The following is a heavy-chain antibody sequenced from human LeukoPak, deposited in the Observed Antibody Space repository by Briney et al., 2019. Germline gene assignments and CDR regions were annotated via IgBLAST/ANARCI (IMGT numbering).Heavy chain of an antibody. J-gene: IGHJ6*03. Sequence: SETLSLTCTVSGGSISSYYWSWIRQPPGKGLEWIGYIYYSGSTNHNPSLKSRVTISVDTSKDQFSLKLSSVTAADTAVYYCARTRYGSYSFRYYYYYYMDVWGKGTTVTVSS. CDR3: ARTRYGSYSFRYYYYYYMDV. CDR1: GGSISSYY. CDR2: IYYSGST. D-gene: IGHD1-26*01. V-gene: IGHV4-59*01.